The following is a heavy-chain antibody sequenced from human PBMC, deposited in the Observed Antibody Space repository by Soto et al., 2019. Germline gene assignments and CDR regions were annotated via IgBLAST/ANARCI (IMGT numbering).Heavy chain of an antibody. J-gene: IGHJ4*02. V-gene: IGHV1-2*02. CDR3: ARDPVTSYGY. D-gene: IGHD1-26*01. CDR1: GYTFTGYL. CDR2: INPHSGDI. Sequence: ASVKVSCKAFGYTFTGYLMHWVRQAPGQGLEWMGWINPHSGDIKYAQKFKGRVTLTRDTFISTAYMELSRLRSDDTAVYYCARDPVTSYGYWGQGTLATVSS.